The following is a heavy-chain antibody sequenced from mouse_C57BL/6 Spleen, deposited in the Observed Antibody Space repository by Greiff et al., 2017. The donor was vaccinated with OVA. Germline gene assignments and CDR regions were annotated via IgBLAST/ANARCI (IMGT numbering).Heavy chain of an antibody. CDR1: GYTFTSYW. V-gene: IGHV1-61*01. J-gene: IGHJ2*01. D-gene: IGHD3-2*02. CDR3: ARQLNYFDY. CDR2: IYPSDSET. Sequence: VKLQQPGAELVRPGSSVKLSCKASGYTFTSYWMDWVKQRPGQGLEWIGNIYPSDSETHYNQKFKDKATLTVDKSSSTAYMQLSSLTSEDSAVYYCARQLNYFDYWGQGTTLTVSS.